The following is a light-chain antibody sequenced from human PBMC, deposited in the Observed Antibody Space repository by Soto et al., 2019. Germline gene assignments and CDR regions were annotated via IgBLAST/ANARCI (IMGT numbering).Light chain of an antibody. CDR3: YSSRSSSSTLYV. Sequence: QSALTQPASVSGSPGQSITISCAGTSSDIGGSNYVSWYQQHPGKAPKLMIYGVSNRPSGVSNRFSGSKSGNTASLTISGLPAEDEADYFCYSSRSSSSTLYVFGTGTKLTVL. CDR2: GVS. CDR1: SSDIGGSNY. J-gene: IGLJ1*01. V-gene: IGLV2-14*03.